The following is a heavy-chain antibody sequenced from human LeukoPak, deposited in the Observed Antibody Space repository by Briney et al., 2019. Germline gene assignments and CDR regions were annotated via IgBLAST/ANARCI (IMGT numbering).Heavy chain of an antibody. D-gene: IGHD5-18*01. CDR2: INHSGST. V-gene: IGHV4-34*01. CDR1: GGSFSGYY. Sequence: PSETLSLTCAVYGGSFSGYYWSWIRQPPGKGLEWIGEINHSGSTNYNPSLKSRVTISVDTSKNQFSLKLSSVTAADTAVYYCARDRGYSYGYNFDYWGQGTLVTVSS. CDR3: ARDRGYSYGYNFDY. J-gene: IGHJ4*02.